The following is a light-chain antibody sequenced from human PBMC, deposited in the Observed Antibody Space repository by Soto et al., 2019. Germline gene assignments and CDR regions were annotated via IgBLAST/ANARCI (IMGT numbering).Light chain of an antibody. V-gene: IGKV1-5*01. CDR2: DAS. Sequence: QMAQSPCTVSASVGDRVRITCRASQSISSWLPWYQQKPGKAPKLLIYDASSLESGVPSRFSGSGSGTEFTLTISSLQPDDFATYYCQPYNSYSWTFGQRTKVDI. CDR1: QSISSW. CDR3: QPYNSYSWT. J-gene: IGKJ1*01.